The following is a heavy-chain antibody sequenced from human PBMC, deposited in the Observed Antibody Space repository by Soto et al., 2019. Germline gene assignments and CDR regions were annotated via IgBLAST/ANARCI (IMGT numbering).Heavy chain of an antibody. V-gene: IGHV4-59*08. CDR3: ARQGHCSGGSCYWEGYYYYYMDV. D-gene: IGHD2-15*01. CDR1: GGSISSYY. J-gene: IGHJ6*03. CDR2: IYYSGST. Sequence: SETLSLTCTVSGGSISSYYWSWIRQPPGKGLEWIGYIYYSGSTNYNPSLKSRVTISVDTSRNQFSLKLSSVTAADTAVYYCARQGHCSGGSCYWEGYYYYYMDVWGKWTTVTVSS.